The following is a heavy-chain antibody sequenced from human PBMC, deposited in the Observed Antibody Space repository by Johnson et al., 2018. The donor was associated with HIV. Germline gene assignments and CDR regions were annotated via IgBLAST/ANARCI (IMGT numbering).Heavy chain of an antibody. CDR2: INWNGDST. CDR1: GFTVSSNY. J-gene: IGHJ3*02. D-gene: IGHD4-17*01. CDR3: ARGSGVLTGGDSDAFDI. Sequence: VQLVESGGGLVQPGGSLRLSCAASGFTVSSNYMSWVRQAPGKGLEWVSGINWNGDSTDYADSVTGRFTVSRDNSKNTLYLQMNSLRAEDTAMYYCARGSGVLTGGDSDAFDIWGQGTMVTVSS. V-gene: IGHV3-66*01.